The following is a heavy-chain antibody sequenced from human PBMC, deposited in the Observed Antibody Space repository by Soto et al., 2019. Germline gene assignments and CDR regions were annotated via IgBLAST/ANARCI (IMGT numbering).Heavy chain of an antibody. D-gene: IGHD1-26*01. V-gene: IGHV1-3*01. CDR3: AREDPGFSGSHYIDYFNY. CDR2: INAGNGNT. Sequence: GASVKVSCKASGYTFTSYAMHWVRQAPGQRLEWMGWINAGNGNTYYSQQFQGRVTFTRDTSAGTVYMQLSSLTSEDTAVYYCAREDPGFSGSHYIDYFNYWGQGALVTVS. J-gene: IGHJ4*02. CDR1: GYTFTSYA.